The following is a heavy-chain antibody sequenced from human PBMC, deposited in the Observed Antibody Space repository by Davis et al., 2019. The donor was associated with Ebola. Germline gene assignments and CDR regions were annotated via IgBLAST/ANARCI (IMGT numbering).Heavy chain of an antibody. J-gene: IGHJ4*02. D-gene: IGHD1-1*01. CDR2: INPNTGDT. CDR3: ARAQFPTTSDH. CDR1: GYTFTGYY. Sequence: ASVKVSCKASGYTFTGYYMHWVRQAPGQGLEWMGRINPNTGDTNYAQKFQGRVTMTRDTSISTAYMELSRLTSDDTAVYYCARAQFPTTSDHWGQGTLVTVSS. V-gene: IGHV1-2*06.